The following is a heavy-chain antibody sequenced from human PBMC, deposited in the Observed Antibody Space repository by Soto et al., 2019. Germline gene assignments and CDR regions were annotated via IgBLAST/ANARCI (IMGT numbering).Heavy chain of an antibody. Sequence: PSETLSLTCTVSGGSISSYYWSWIRQPPGKGLEWIGYIYYSGSTNYNPSLKSRVTISVDTSKNQFSLKLSSVTAADTAVYHCARRYGLDVWGQGTTVTVSS. J-gene: IGHJ6*02. CDR1: GGSISSYY. CDR3: ARRYGLDV. V-gene: IGHV4-59*08. CDR2: IYYSGST.